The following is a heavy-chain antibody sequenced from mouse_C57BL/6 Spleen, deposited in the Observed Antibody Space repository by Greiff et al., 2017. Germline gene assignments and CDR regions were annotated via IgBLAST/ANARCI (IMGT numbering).Heavy chain of an antibody. V-gene: IGHV1-54*01. CDR1: GYAFTNYL. D-gene: IGHD2-4*01. Sequence: QVHVKQSGAELVRPGTSVTVSCKASGYAFTNYLIEWVKQRPGQGLEWIGVINPGSGGTTYNEKFKGKATLTADTSSSTAYMQRSSLTSEDSAVYFCARGGTMINWGLAYWGQGTLVTVSA. CDR3: ARGGTMINWGLAY. CDR2: INPGSGGT. J-gene: IGHJ3*01.